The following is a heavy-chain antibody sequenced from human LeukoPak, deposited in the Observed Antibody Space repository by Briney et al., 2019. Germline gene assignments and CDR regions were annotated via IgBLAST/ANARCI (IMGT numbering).Heavy chain of an antibody. CDR3: ARGLPALFQFDY. Sequence: GGSLRLSCTAAGFTFNSYAMNWFRQAPGKGLEWVSAISKSGESTYYADSVKGRFTISRDNSKNTQYLQMNSLRADGTAVYYCARGLPALFQFDYWGQGTLVTVSS. CDR2: ISKSGEST. D-gene: IGHD2-2*01. J-gene: IGHJ4*02. CDR1: GFTFNSYA. V-gene: IGHV3-23*01.